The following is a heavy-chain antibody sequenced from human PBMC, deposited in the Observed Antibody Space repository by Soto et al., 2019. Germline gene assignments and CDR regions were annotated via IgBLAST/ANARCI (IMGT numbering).Heavy chain of an antibody. J-gene: IGHJ5*02. Sequence: EVQLVESGGGLVQPGGSLRLSCIGSGFTFSSHWMSWVRQTPERGLEWLANIKPDGSEKNYGDSVKGRFTISRDNAENSLYLQMNSLRAEDTAIYYCAGARTWGQGILVTVSS. V-gene: IGHV3-7*01. CDR3: AGART. CDR1: GFTFSSHW. CDR2: IKPDGSEK.